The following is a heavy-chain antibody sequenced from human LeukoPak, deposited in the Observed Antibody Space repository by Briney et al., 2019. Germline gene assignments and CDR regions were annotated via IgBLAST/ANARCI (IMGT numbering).Heavy chain of an antibody. V-gene: IGHV5-10-1*01. CDR3: ARPNITSYYDSRGYDAFDV. D-gene: IGHD3-22*01. CDR1: GYSFTNYW. Sequence: HGESLRISCKGSGYSFTNYWISWVRQMPGKGLEWMGRIDPSDSYTNYSPSFQGHVTISADKSVSIAYLQWSSLKASDTAVYYCARPNITSYYDSRGYDAFDVWGQGTMVIVSS. J-gene: IGHJ3*01. CDR2: IDPSDSYT.